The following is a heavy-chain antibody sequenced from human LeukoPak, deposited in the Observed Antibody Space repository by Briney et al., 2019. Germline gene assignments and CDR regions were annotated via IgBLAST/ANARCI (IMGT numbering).Heavy chain of an antibody. D-gene: IGHD6-6*01. J-gene: IGHJ6*03. CDR1: GFTFDDYA. V-gene: IGHV3-9*03. CDR3: AKDMSVGAARGMGV. Sequence: GRSLRLSCAASGFTFDDYAMHWVRQAPGKGLELVSGISWNSGSIGYADSVKGRFTISRDNAKNSLYLQMNSLRGEDMALYYCAKDMSVGAARGMGVWGKGTMVTVSS. CDR2: ISWNSGSI.